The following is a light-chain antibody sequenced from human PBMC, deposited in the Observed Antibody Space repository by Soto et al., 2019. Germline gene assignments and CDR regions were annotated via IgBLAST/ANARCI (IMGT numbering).Light chain of an antibody. CDR2: GAS. V-gene: IGKV3-20*01. Sequence: EIVLTQSPGTLSLSLGDTVTLSCRASQSVSSSYLAWYQHKPGQAPRLLIYGASRRATGIPDRFSGSGSGPDFTFTISNPDPEYIAVYYCQHSGGSITFGQGTRLEI. CDR1: QSVSSSY. J-gene: IGKJ5*01. CDR3: QHSGGSIT.